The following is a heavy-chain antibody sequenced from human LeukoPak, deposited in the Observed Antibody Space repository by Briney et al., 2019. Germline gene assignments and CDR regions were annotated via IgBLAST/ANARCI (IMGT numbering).Heavy chain of an antibody. V-gene: IGHV4-34*01. CDR3: ARGGPYSLYYYGSGSYP. Sequence: PGGSLRLSCAASGFTFSSYAMSWVRQAPGKGLEWIGEINHSGSTNYNPSLKSRVIISVDTSKNQFSLKLSSVTAADTAVYYCARGGPYSLYYYGSGSYPWGQGTLVTVSS. J-gene: IGHJ5*02. CDR1: GFTFSSYA. D-gene: IGHD3-10*01. CDR2: INHSGST.